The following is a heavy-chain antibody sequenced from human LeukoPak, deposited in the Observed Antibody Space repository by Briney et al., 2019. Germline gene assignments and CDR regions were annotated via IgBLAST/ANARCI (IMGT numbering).Heavy chain of an antibody. V-gene: IGHV1-18*01. CDR2: ISAYNGNT. J-gene: IGHJ4*02. CDR3: ARGGRAFNWNYEGGFDY. CDR1: GYTFTSYG. Sequence: ASVKVSCKASGYTFTSYGISWVRQAPGQGLEWMGWISAYNGNTNYAQKLQGRVTMTTDTSTSTAYMELRSLRSDDTAVYYCARGGRAFNWNYEGGFDYWGQGTLVTVSA. D-gene: IGHD1-7*01.